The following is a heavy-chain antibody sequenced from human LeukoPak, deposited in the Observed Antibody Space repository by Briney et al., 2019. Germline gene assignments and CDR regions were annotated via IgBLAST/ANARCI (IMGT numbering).Heavy chain of an antibody. D-gene: IGHD6-6*01. V-gene: IGHV1-8*03. CDR3: ARRDSSSLDYYYMDV. Sequence: AASVKVSCKASGYTFTSYDINWVRQATGQGLEWMGWMNPNSGNTGYAQKFQGRVTITRNTSISTAYMELSSLRSEDTAVYYCARRDSSSLDYYYMDVWGKGTTVTVSS. J-gene: IGHJ6*03. CDR1: GYTFTSYD. CDR2: MNPNSGNT.